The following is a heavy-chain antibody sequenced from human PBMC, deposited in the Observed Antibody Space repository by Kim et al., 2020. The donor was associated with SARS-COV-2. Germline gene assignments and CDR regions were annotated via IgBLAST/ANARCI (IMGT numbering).Heavy chain of an antibody. CDR2: IYYSGST. J-gene: IGHJ2*01. V-gene: IGHV4-39*01. CDR3: ARQVSGWLPNWYFDL. CDR1: GGSISSSSYY. D-gene: IGHD5-12*01. Sequence: SETLSLTCTVSGGSISSSSYYWGWIRQPPGKGLEWIGSIYYSGSTYYNPSLKSRVTISVDTSKNQFSLKLSSVTAADTAVYYCARQVSGWLPNWYFDLWGRGTLVTVSS.